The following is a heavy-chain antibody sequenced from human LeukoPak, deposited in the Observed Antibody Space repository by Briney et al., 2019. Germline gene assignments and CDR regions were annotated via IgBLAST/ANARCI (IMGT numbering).Heavy chain of an antibody. J-gene: IGHJ4*02. V-gene: IGHV3-11*04. CDR1: GFTFSDHF. CDR2: ISSSSSTI. CDR3: ASAFYDILTGYVGYYFDY. D-gene: IGHD3-9*01. Sequence: GGSLRLSCAASGFTFSDHFMSWIRQSPGKGLEWVSYISSSSSTIYYADSVKGRFTISRDNAKNSLYLQMNSLRAEDTAVYYCASAFYDILTGYVGYYFDYWGQGTLVTVSS.